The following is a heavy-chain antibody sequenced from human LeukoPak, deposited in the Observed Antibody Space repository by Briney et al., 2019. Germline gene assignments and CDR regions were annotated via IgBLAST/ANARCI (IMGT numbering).Heavy chain of an antibody. CDR2: IYYSGST. J-gene: IGHJ5*02. Sequence: SETLSLTCTVSGGSISSSSYYWGWIRQPPGKGLEWIGSIYYSGSTYYNPSLKSRVTISVDTSKNQFSLKLSSVTAADTAVYCCAPHTACSYGLSSWGQGTLVTVSS. D-gene: IGHD5-18*01. V-gene: IGHV4-39*01. CDR3: APHTACSYGLSS. CDR1: GGSISSSSYY.